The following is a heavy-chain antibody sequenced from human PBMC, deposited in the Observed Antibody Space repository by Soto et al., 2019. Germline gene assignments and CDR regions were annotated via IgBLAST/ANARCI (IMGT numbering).Heavy chain of an antibody. D-gene: IGHD2-2*01. CDR2: IWYDGSNK. CDR3: ARGVGYCISTSCYRFDP. CDR1: GFTFSSYG. J-gene: IGHJ5*02. V-gene: IGHV3-33*01. Sequence: QVQLVESGGGVVQPGRSLRLSCAASGFTFSSYGMHWVRQAPGKGLEWVAVIWYDGSNKYYADSVKGRLTISRDNSKNTLYLQMNSLRAEDAAVYYCARGVGYCISTSCYRFDPWGQGTLVTVSS.